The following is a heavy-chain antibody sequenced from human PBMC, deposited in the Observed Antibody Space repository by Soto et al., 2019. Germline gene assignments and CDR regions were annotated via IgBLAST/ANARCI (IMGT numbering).Heavy chain of an antibody. Sequence: SETLSLTCAVYGGSFIGYYWSWIRQPPGKGLEWIGEINHSGGTNYNPSLKSRVTISVDTSKNQFSLKLSSVTAADTAVYYCARSLPPTLYFDDNWFDPWGQGTLVTVSS. CDR3: ARSLPPTLYFDDNWFDP. CDR1: GGSFIGYY. CDR2: INHSGGT. D-gene: IGHD3-9*01. J-gene: IGHJ5*02. V-gene: IGHV4-34*01.